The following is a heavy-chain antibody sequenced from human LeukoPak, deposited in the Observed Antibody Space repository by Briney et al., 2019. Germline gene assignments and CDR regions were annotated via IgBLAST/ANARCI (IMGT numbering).Heavy chain of an antibody. J-gene: IGHJ6*02. V-gene: IGHV3-9*01. CDR3: AKDLGCWGSSTSCYLRGGMDV. CDR2: ISWNSGSI. Sequence: GGSLRLSCAASGFTFDDYAMHWVRQAPGKGLEWVSGISWNSGSIGYADSVKGRFTISRDNAKNSLYLQMNSLRAEDTALYYCAKDLGCWGSSTSCYLRGGMDVWGQGTTVTVSS. D-gene: IGHD2-2*01. CDR1: GFTFDDYA.